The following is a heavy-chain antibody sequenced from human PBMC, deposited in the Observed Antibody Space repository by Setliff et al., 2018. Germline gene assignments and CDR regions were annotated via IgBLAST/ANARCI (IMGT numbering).Heavy chain of an antibody. D-gene: IGHD3-10*01. CDR2: TIPSFGST. CDR1: GGTFSSYG. Sequence: SVKVSCKASGGTFSSYGISWVRQAPGQGLEWMGGTIPSFGSTNYAQKFQGRVTIITDESTSTAYMELSSLRTEDSAVYYCARGRRFGEYWFDPWGQGTLVTVSS. V-gene: IGHV1-69*05. CDR3: ARGRRFGEYWFDP. J-gene: IGHJ5*02.